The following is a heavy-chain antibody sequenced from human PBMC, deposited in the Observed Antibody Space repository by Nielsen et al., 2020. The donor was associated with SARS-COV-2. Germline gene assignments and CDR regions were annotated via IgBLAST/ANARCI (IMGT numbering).Heavy chain of an antibody. V-gene: IGHV4-39*07. D-gene: IGHD2-8*01. J-gene: IGHJ4*02. CDR3: ARGLKNDIVLMVYTFDY. CDR2: INHSGST. CDR1: GGSISSSSYY. Sequence: SETLSLTCTVSGGSISSSSYYWGWIRQPPGKGLEWIGEINHSGSTNYNPSLKSRVTISVDTSKNQFSLKLSSVTAADTAVYYCARGLKNDIVLMVYTFDYWGQGTLVTVSS.